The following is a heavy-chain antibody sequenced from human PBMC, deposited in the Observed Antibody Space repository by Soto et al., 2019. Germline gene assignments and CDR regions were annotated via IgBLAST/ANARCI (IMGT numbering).Heavy chain of an antibody. J-gene: IGHJ4*02. CDR2: IYYSGST. CDR1: AGSISSGGYY. V-gene: IGHV4-31*03. CDR3: SRETSRERGYSYGFDY. D-gene: IGHD5-18*01. Sequence: SESLSLTCTVSAGSISSGGYYWSWIRQHPGKGLEWIGYIYYSGSTYYNPSLKSRVTISVDTSKNQFSLKLSSVTAADTAVYYCSRETSRERGYSYGFDYWRQGTLVTVST.